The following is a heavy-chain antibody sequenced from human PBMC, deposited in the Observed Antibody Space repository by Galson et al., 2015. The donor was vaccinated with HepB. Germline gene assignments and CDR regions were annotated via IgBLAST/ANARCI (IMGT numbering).Heavy chain of an antibody. CDR1: SFTFANYV. J-gene: IGHJ4*02. CDR2: VSGSGTST. D-gene: IGHD2-15*01. CDR3: AKDGGYGDFDY. Sequence: SLRLSCAASSFTFANYVMNWVRQAPGKGLEWVSGVSGSGTSTYYADSVKGRFTISRDNAKSTLYLQMANVTAEDTATYYCAKDGGYGDFDYWGQGALVTVSS. V-gene: IGHV3-23*01.